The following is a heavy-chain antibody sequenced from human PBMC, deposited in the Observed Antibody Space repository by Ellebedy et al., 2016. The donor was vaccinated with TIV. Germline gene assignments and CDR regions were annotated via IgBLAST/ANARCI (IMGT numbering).Heavy chain of an antibody. CDR3: ANMAWGNEDYSVDS. J-gene: IGHJ5*01. V-gene: IGHV3-30*18. CDR1: GFLFNQYD. Sequence: GESLKISXAASGFLFNQYDMHWVRHAPGKGLGWVAVIANDGRNKYYGDSVKGRFTISRDNSKNTLYLQMNSLKVEDTAVYYCANMAWGNEDYSVDSWGQGTLVTVSS. D-gene: IGHD2-21*01. CDR2: IANDGRNK.